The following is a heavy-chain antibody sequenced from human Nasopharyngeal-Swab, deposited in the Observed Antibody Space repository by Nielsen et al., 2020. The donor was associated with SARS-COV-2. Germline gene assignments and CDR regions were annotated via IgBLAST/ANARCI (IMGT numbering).Heavy chain of an antibody. CDR2: ISGSGGST. CDR3: AKGRSNRDAFDI. V-gene: IGHV3-23*01. D-gene: IGHD1-14*01. CDR1: GFTFSSYV. J-gene: IGHJ3*02. Sequence: GESLKISCAASGFTFSSYVMSWVRQAPGKGLEWVSAISGSGGSTYYADPVKGRFTISRDNSKNTLYLQMNSLRAEDTAVYYCAKGRSNRDAFDIWGQGTMVTVSS.